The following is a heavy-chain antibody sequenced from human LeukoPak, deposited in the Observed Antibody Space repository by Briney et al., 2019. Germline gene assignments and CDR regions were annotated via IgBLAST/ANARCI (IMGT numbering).Heavy chain of an antibody. Sequence: ASVKVPCKASGYTFTGYYMHWVRQAPGQRPEWKGRINPNNGGTNYAQKFQGRVTMTRDTSISTAYMELSRLRSDDTAVYYCARGRGYYDYVWGSYRPLPFDYWGQGTLVTVSS. CDR1: GYTFTGYY. CDR2: INPNNGGT. J-gene: IGHJ4*02. V-gene: IGHV1-2*06. CDR3: ARGRGYYDYVWGSYRPLPFDY. D-gene: IGHD3-16*02.